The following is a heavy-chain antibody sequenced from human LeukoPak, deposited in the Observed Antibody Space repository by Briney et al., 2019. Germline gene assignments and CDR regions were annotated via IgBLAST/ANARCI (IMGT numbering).Heavy chain of an antibody. CDR1: GFTFSTFA. D-gene: IGHD3-10*02. CDR3: AELGITMIGGV. V-gene: IGHV3-21*06. Sequence: GGSLRLSCAASGFTFSTFAMHWVRLSPGKGLEWVSSITGSGPYMLYADSVKHRFTISRDNTKNLLYLEMNSLRAEDTAVYYCAELGITMIGGVWGKGTTVTISS. CDR2: ITGSGPYM. J-gene: IGHJ6*04.